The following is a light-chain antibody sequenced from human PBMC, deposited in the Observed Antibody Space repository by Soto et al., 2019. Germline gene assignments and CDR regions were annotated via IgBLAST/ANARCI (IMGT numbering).Light chain of an antibody. CDR2: STG. J-gene: IGLJ3*02. V-gene: IGLV7-43*01. Sequence: QAVVTQEHSLTVSPGWAVTLNCASSTGAVTSDYHPNWFQQKPGQAPRSLIYSTGNKHSCTPARFSGSLLGGKAAPTPSGLQHEVEAEYYCLPYYAGTPAFGGGTKLTVL. CDR3: LPYYAGTPA. CDR1: TGAVTSDYH.